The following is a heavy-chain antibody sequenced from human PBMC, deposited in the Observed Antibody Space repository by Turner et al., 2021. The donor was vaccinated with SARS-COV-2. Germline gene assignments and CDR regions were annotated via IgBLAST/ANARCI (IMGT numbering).Heavy chain of an antibody. V-gene: IGHV3-13*04. Sequence: EVQLVESGGGLVQPGGPLRLSCAASGFTLINYDMHWVRQATGKGLEWVSAVGTAGDTYYPGSVKGRFTISRENGKNSLYLQMNSLRAGDTAVYYCARAKFRGLISWFDPWGQGTLVTVSS. D-gene: IGHD3-10*01. CDR2: VGTAGDT. CDR3: ARAKFRGLISWFDP. CDR1: GFTLINYD. J-gene: IGHJ5*02.